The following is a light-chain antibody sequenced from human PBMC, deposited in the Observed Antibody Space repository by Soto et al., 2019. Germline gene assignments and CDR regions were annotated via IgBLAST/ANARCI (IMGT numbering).Light chain of an antibody. CDR2: GAS. V-gene: IGKV3-20*01. CDR1: QSVSSSY. CDR3: QQYGSSPPT. Sequence: EIVLTQSPGTLSLSPGERAALSCRASQSVSSSYLAWYQQKPGQAPRLLIYGASIRATGIPDRFSGSGSGTDFTLTISRLEPEDFAVYYCQQYGSSPPTFGQGTKVDIK. J-gene: IGKJ1*01.